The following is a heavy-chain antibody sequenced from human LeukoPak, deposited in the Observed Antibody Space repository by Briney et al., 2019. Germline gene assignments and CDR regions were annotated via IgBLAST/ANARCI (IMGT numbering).Heavy chain of an antibody. Sequence: SETLSLTCAVYGGSFSGYYWSWIRQPPGKGLEWMGEINHSGGTNYNPSLKSRVTISVDTSKNQFSLKLSSVTAADTAVYYCARGLLINYDSGGYFRLWGYYYMDVWGKGTTVTVSS. CDR1: GGSFSGYY. V-gene: IGHV4-34*01. CDR3: ARGLLINYDSGGYFRLWGYYYMDV. CDR2: INHSGGT. D-gene: IGHD3-22*01. J-gene: IGHJ6*03.